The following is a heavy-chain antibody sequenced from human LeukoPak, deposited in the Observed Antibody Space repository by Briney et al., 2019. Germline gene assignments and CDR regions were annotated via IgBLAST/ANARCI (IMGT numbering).Heavy chain of an antibody. CDR3: ARDRILDSVALVGSAYYYYMDV. J-gene: IGHJ6*03. CDR2: INTNTGNP. Sequence: ASVKVSCKASGYTFTSYAMNWVRQAPGQGLEWMGWINTNTGNPTYAQGFTGRFVFSLDTSVSTAYLQISSLKAEDTAVYYCARDRILDSVALVGSAYYYYMDVWGKGTTVTVSS. CDR1: GYTFTSYA. D-gene: IGHD6-19*01. V-gene: IGHV7-4-1*02.